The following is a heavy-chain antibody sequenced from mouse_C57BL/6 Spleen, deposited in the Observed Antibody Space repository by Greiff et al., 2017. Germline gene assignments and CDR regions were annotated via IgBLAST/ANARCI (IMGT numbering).Heavy chain of an antibody. Sequence: QVQLQQSGAELVRPGTSVKVSCKASGYAFTNYLIEWVKQRPGQGLEWIGVINPGSGGTNYNEKFKGKATLTADKSSSTAYMQLSSLTSEDSAVYFCAREDCPFAYWGQGTLVTVSA. CDR3: AREDCPFAY. CDR2: INPGSGGT. CDR1: GYAFTNYL. V-gene: IGHV1-54*01. J-gene: IGHJ3*01.